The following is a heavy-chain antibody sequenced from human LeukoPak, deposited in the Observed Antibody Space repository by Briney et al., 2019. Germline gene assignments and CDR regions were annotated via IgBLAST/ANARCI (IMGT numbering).Heavy chain of an antibody. CDR1: GGXIXXXX. Sequence: SEXXXLXXTVSGGXIXXXXXXXXRQXPXXXXXXXXXIYYSXXXNXNPSLXXXXXXXXDTSKNQFSLKLSSVTAADTAVYYCARRAPYSYEWSTLDYWGQGTLVTVSS. J-gene: IGHJ4*02. V-gene: IGHV4-59*08. CDR3: ARRAPYSYEWSTLDY. D-gene: IGHD5-18*01. CDR2: IYYSXXX.